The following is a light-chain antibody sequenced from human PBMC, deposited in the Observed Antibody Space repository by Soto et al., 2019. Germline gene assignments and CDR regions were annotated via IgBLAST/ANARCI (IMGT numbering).Light chain of an antibody. V-gene: IGLV1-51*01. CDR3: GTWDSSLSAVV. J-gene: IGLJ2*01. CDR1: SSNIGNNY. CDR2: DNN. Sequence: QSVLTQPPSVSAVPGQKVTVSCSGSSSNIGNNYVSWYQQLPGTAPKLFIYDNNKRPSGIPDRFSGSKSGTSATLGITGLQTGDEADYYCGTWDSSLSAVVFGGGTKVTVL.